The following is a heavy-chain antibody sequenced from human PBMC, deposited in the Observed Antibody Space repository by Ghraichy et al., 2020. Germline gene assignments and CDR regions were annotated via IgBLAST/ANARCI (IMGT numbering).Heavy chain of an antibody. CDR3: AMKMYYYDSSGYGPPDY. Sequence: SETLSLTCTVSGGSISSGGYYWSWIRQHPGKGLEWIGYIYYSGSTYYNPSLKSRVTISVDTSKNQFSLKLSSVTAADTAVYYCAMKMYYYDSSGYGPPDYWGQGTLVTVSS. CDR2: IYYSGST. V-gene: IGHV4-31*03. D-gene: IGHD3-22*01. J-gene: IGHJ4*02. CDR1: GGSISSGGYY.